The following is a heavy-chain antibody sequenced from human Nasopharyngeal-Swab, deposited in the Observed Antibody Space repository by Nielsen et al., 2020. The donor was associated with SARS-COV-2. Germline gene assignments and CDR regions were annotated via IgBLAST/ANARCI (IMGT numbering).Heavy chain of an antibody. CDR1: GVIFSKYW. J-gene: IGHJ6*03. CDR3: ARGGRLRYFDWLNMDV. Sequence: GESLKIPCVTPGVIFSKYWMHWVRQAPGKGLVWVSRINSDGSSTSYADSVKGRFTISRDNAKNTLYLQMNSLRAEDTAVYYCARGGRLRYFDWLNMDVWGKGTTVTVSS. CDR2: INSDGSST. V-gene: IGHV3-74*01. D-gene: IGHD3-9*01.